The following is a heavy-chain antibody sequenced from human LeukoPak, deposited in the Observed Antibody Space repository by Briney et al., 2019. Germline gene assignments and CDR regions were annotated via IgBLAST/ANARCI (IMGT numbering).Heavy chain of an antibody. V-gene: IGHV4-34*01. CDR2: IHHSAGT. CDR1: GGSFTDYY. CDR3: ARGPVRDDGLTGDSYYHGFDV. D-gene: IGHD3-9*01. J-gene: IGHJ6*02. Sequence: SSETLSLTCAVYGGSFTDYYWSWIRQAPGKGLEWIGRIHHSAGTSYNPSLKSRVTISADTSKKQLTLKLTSVTAADTAVFYCARGPVRDDGLTGDSYYHGFDVWGQGTTVTVSS.